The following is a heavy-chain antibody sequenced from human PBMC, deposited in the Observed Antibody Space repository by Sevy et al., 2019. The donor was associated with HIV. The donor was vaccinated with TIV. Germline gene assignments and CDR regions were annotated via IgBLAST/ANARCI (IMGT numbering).Heavy chain of an antibody. CDR1: GDSVSSNSAA. Sequence: SQTLSLTCAISGDSVSSNSAAWNWIRQSPSRGLEWLGRTYYRSKWYNDYAVSVKSRITINPDTSKNQFSLQLNSVTPEDTAVYYCARACSKLDGRHSNAFDIWGQGTMVTVSS. CDR2: TYYRSKWYN. D-gene: IGHD1-1*01. CDR3: ARACSKLDGRHSNAFDI. V-gene: IGHV6-1*01. J-gene: IGHJ3*02.